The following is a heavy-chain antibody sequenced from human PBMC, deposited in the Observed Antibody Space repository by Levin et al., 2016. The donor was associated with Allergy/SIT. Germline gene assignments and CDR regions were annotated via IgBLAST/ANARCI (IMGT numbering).Heavy chain of an antibody. J-gene: IGHJ4*02. Sequence: GGSLRLSCAASGFTFRNYAMMWVRQAPGKGLEWVSAISGDSDSTYYADSVKGRFTISRDNSKNTQYLQMDSLRVEDTAVYYCATDQDAYNWNSVMRYCGQGSLVTVSS. D-gene: IGHD1-7*01. CDR3: ATDQDAYNWNSVMRY. CDR2: ISGDSDST. V-gene: IGHV3-23*01. CDR1: GFTFRNYA.